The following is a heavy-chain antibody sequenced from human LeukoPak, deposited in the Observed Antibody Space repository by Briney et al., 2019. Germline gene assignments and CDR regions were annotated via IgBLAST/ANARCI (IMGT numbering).Heavy chain of an antibody. J-gene: IGHJ4*02. CDR1: GGSISSGGYY. CDR3: ARVKWEDIVVVPAAFFDY. Sequence: SETLSLTRTVSGGSISSGGYYWSWIRQPPGKGLEWIGYIYHSGSTYHNPSLKSRVTISVDRSKNQFSLKLSSVTAADTAVYYCARVKWEDIVVVPAAFFDYWGQGTLVTVSS. CDR2: IYHSGST. V-gene: IGHV4-30-2*01. D-gene: IGHD2-2*01.